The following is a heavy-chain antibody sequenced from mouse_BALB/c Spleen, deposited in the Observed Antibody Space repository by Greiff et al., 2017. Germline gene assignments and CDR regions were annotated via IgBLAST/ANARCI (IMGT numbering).Heavy chain of an antibody. CDR1: GFTFSSYY. V-gene: IGHV5-6-2*01. D-gene: IGHD1-1*01. CDR2: INSNGGST. Sequence: EVQVVESGGGLVKLGGSLKLSCAASGFTFSSYYMSWVRQTPEKRLELVAAINSNGGSTYYPDTVKGRFTISRDNAKNTLYLQMSSLKSEDTALYYCARFITTVEGAMDYWGQGTSVTVSS. J-gene: IGHJ4*01. CDR3: ARFITTVEGAMDY.